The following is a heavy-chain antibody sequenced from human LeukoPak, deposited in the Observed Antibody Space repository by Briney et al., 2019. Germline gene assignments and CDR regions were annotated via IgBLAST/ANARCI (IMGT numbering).Heavy chain of an antibody. CDR1: GDSISSYY. J-gene: IGHJ4*02. CDR2: MSYSGST. V-gene: IGHV4-59*01. CDR3: ARGEWEIGIFFDY. D-gene: IGHD1-26*01. Sequence: SETLSLTCTVSGDSISSYYWSWIRQPPGKGLEWIGYMSYSGSTNYNPSLKSRVTISVDTSKNQFSLKLSSVTAADTAVYYCARGEWEIGIFFDYWGQGTLVTVSS.